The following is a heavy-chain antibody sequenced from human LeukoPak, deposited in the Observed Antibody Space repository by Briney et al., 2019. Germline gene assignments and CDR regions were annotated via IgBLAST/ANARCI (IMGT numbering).Heavy chain of an antibody. J-gene: IGHJ4*02. D-gene: IGHD1-26*01. CDR3: AAKGNGYTGIYVFAH. CDR1: RFSFRSYD. V-gene: IGHV3-30*03. CDR2: SSYDGSNT. Sequence: GGSLRLSCAASRFSFRSYDMHWVRQAPGKGLEWLAVSSYDGSNTYYTDSVKGRFTISRDNSKNTLYLQMSSLRPEDTAVYYCAAKGNGYTGIYVFAHWGQGTLVTVSA.